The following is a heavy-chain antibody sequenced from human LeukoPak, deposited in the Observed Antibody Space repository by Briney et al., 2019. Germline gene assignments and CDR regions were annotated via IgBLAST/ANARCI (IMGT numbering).Heavy chain of an antibody. CDR3: ARDRRVRYLDY. V-gene: IGHV3-48*03. CDR1: GFTFSSYE. D-gene: IGHD3-10*01. Sequence: GGSLRLSCAASGFTFSSYEMNWVRQAPGKGLEWVSYISSSGSTIYYADSVKGRFTISRDNAKNSLYLQMNSLRAEDTAVYYCARDRRVRYLDYWGQGILVTVSS. CDR2: ISSSGSTI. J-gene: IGHJ4*02.